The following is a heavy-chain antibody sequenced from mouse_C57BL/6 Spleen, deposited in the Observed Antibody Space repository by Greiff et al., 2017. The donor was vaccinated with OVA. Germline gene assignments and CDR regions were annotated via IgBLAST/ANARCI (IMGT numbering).Heavy chain of an antibody. Sequence: QVQLQQSGAELMKPGASVKLSCKATGYTFTGYWIEWVKQRPGHGLEWIGEILPGSGSTNYNEKFKGKATITADTSSNTAYMQLSSLTLEDSAIYCGRREETYGSSYNFDYWGQGTTLTVSS. J-gene: IGHJ2*01. V-gene: IGHV1-9*01. CDR2: ILPGSGST. CDR3: RREETYGSSYNFDY. D-gene: IGHD1-1*01. CDR1: GYTFTGYW.